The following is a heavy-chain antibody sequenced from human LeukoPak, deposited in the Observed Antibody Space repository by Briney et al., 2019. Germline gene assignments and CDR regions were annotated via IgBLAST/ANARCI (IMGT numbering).Heavy chain of an antibody. J-gene: IGHJ4*02. CDR2: LYSGGGA. V-gene: IGHV3-66*01. CDR1: GFSVNTNY. CDR3: ARERRGTLDY. D-gene: IGHD3/OR15-3a*01. Sequence: GGSLRLSCAASGFSVNTNYMTWVRQAPGKGLEWVSVLYSGGGAYYADSVKDRFTISRDYSQNTLLLQMNSLRAEDTAVYYCARERRGTLDYWGQGTLVTVSS.